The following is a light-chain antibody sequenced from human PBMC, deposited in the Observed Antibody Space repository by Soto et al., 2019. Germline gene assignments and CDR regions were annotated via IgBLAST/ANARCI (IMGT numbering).Light chain of an antibody. CDR1: SSDVGGSNY. J-gene: IGLJ3*02. Sequence: QSALTQPASVSGSPGQSITISCIGNSSDVGGSNYVSWYQQYPGKAPKLMIYEVSNRPSGVSDRFSGSKSGNTASLTISGLQAEDEADYYCTSYTSSSTLVFGGGTKVTVL. V-gene: IGLV2-14*01. CDR2: EVS. CDR3: TSYTSSSTLV.